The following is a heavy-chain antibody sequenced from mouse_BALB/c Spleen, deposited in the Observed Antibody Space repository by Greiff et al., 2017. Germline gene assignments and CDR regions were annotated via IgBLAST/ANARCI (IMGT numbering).Heavy chain of an antibody. J-gene: IGHJ4*01. CDR1: GFSLTSYG. Sequence: VNVVESGPGLVAPSQSLSITCTVSGFSLTSYGVHWVRQPPGKGLEWLGVIWAGGSTNYNSALMSRLSISKDNSKSQVFLKMNSLQTDDTAMYYCARAYYNYYAMDYWGQGTSVTVSS. CDR3: ARAYYNYYAMDY. V-gene: IGHV2-9*02. CDR2: IWAGGST. D-gene: IGHD2-12*01.